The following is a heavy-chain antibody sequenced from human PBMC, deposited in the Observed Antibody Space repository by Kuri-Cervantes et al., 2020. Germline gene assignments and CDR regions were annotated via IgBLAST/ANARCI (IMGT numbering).Heavy chain of an antibody. D-gene: IGHD3-10*01. CDR3: AKEVQYYYGSGSYCDY. V-gene: IGHV3-23*01. CDR1: GFTFSSYA. CDR2: ISGSGGST. Sequence: GGSLRLSCAASGFTFSSYAMSWVRRAPGKGLEWVSAISGSGGSTYYADSVKGRFTISRDNSKNTLYLQMNSLRAEDTAVYYCAKEVQYYYGSGSYCDYWGQGTLVTVSS. J-gene: IGHJ4*02.